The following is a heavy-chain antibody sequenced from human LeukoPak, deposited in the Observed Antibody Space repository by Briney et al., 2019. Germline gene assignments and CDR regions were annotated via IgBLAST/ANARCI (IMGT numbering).Heavy chain of an antibody. V-gene: IGHV1-24*01. J-gene: IGHJ4*02. Sequence: ASVKVSCKVSGYTLTELSMHWVRQAPGKGLEWMGGFDPEDGEAVYAQRFQGRVTMTEDTSTDTAYMELSSLRSEDTAVYYCATAIRSVGDYWGQGTLVTVSS. CDR2: FDPEDGEA. CDR3: ATAIRSVGDY. D-gene: IGHD1-26*01. CDR1: GYTLTELS.